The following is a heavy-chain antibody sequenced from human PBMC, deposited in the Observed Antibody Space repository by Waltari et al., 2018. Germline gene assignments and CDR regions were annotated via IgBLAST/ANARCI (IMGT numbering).Heavy chain of an antibody. CDR3: ARGWLRGVSWFDP. V-gene: IGHV4-34*01. Sequence: QVQLQQWGAGLLKPSETLSLTCAVYGGSFSGYYWSWTRQPPGKGLAWMGEINQSGSTNYNPSLKSRVTISVDTSKNQFSLKLSSVTAADTAVYYCARGWLRGVSWFDPWGQGTLVTVSS. J-gene: IGHJ5*02. D-gene: IGHD5-12*01. CDR2: INQSGST. CDR1: GGSFSGYY.